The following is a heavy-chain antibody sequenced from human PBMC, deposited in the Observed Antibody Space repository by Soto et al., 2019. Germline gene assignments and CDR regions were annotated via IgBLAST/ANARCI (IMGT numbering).Heavy chain of an antibody. Sequence: PSETLSLTCTVSGGSISSYYWSWIRQPPGKGLEWIGYIYYSGSTNYNPSLKSRVTISVDTSKNQFSLKLSSVTAADTAVYYCARLYYYGSGSYYLDYWGQGTLVTVSS. CDR1: GGSISSYY. D-gene: IGHD3-10*01. CDR3: ARLYYYGSGSYYLDY. J-gene: IGHJ4*02. CDR2: IYYSGST. V-gene: IGHV4-59*01.